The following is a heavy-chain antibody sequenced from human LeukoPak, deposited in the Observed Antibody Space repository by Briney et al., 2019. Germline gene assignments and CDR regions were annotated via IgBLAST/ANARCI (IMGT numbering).Heavy chain of an antibody. V-gene: IGHV4-4*02. D-gene: IGHD6-6*01. J-gene: IGHJ6*02. CDR1: GGSISSSNW. CDR2: IYHSGST. Sequence: SETLSLTCAVSGGSISSSNWWSWVRQPPGKGLEWIGEIYHSGSTNYNPSLKSRVTISVDKSKKQFSLKLSSVTAADTAVYYCARDSKYSSSSGQKYYYYGMDVWGQGTTVTVSS. CDR3: ARDSKYSSSSGQKYYYYGMDV.